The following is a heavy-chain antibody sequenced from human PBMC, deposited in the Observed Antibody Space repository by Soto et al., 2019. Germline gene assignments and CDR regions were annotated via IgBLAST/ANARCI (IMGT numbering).Heavy chain of an antibody. CDR3: ARHSRDHYYYGMDV. D-gene: IGHD2-2*01. CDR2: IYYSGST. J-gene: IGHJ6*02. Sequence: SETLSLTCTVSGGSISSSSYYWGWIRQPPGKGLEWIGSIYYSGSTYYNPSLKSRVTISVDTSKNQFSLKLSSVTAADTAVYYCARHSRDHYYYGMDVWGQGTTVTVSS. CDR1: GGSISSSSYY. V-gene: IGHV4-39*01.